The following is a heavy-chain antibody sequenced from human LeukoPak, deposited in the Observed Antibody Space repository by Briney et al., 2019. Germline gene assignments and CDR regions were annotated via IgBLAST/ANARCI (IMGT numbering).Heavy chain of an antibody. J-gene: IGHJ5*02. CDR2: ISGSGGST. Sequence: GGSLRLSCAASGFTFSSYGMHWVRQAPGKGLEWVSAISGSGGSTYYADSVKGRFTISRDNSKNTLYLQMNSLRAEDTAVYYCAKVVWPAYYWFDPWGQGTLVTVSS. CDR1: GFTFSSYG. D-gene: IGHD3/OR15-3a*01. CDR3: AKVVWPAYYWFDP. V-gene: IGHV3-23*01.